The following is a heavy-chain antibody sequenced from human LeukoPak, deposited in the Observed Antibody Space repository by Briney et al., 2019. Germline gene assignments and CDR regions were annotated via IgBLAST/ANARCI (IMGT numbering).Heavy chain of an antibody. D-gene: IGHD5-18*01. CDR1: GGSISSGSYY. CDR2: IYTSGST. V-gene: IGHV4-61*02. J-gene: IGHJ4*02. CDR3: ARGNVDTDLSS. Sequence: PSQTLSLTCTVSGGSISSGSYYWRWLRQPAGKGLEWIGRIYTSGSTNYNPSLKSRVTISVDTSKNQFSLKLSSVTAADTAVYYCARGNVDTDLSSWGQGTLVTVSS.